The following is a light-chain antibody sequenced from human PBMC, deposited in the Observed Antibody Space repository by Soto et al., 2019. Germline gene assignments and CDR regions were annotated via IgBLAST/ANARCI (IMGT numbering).Light chain of an antibody. V-gene: IGKV3-15*01. CDR1: QSVSSS. J-gene: IGKJ5*01. CDR2: GAS. CDR3: QQYNSYSIT. Sequence: EIVLTQSPGTLSVSPGDRATLSCWASQSVSSSFVAWYQQKPGQAPRLLIYGASTRATGIPARFSGSGSGTEFTLTISSLQPDDFATYYCQQYNSYSITFGQGTRLEIK.